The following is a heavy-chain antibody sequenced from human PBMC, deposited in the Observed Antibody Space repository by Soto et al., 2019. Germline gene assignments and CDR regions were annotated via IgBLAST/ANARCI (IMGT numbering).Heavy chain of an antibody. J-gene: IGHJ6*02. CDR2: IWYDGSNK. V-gene: IGHV3-33*01. D-gene: IGHD3-3*01. CDR1: GFTFSSYG. CDR3: ARDYDFWSGRPELSGMDI. Sequence: GGSLSLSCAASGFTFSSYGMHWVRQAPGKGLEWVAVIWYDGSNKYYADSVKGRFTISRDNSKNELYLQMNSLRAENTAVYDCARDYDFWSGRPELSGMDIWGQGTPVTVSS.